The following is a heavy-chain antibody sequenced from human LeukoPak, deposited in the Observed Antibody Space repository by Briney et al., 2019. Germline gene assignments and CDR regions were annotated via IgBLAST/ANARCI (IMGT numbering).Heavy chain of an antibody. CDR1: GFTFDDYG. J-gene: IGHJ4*02. Sequence: TGGSLRLSCAASGFTFDDYGMSWVRQAPGKGLVWVSGINWNGGSTGYADSVKGRFTISGDNAKNSLYLRMNGLRAEDTAFDSGLRDEDSPLPGVYWVQGTLVTVSS. D-gene: IGHD2-15*01. CDR2: INWNGGST. CDR3: LRDEDSPLPGVY. V-gene: IGHV3-20*04.